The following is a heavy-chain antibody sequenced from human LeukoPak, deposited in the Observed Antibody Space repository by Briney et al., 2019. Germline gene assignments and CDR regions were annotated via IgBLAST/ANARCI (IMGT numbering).Heavy chain of an antibody. V-gene: IGHV3-15*01. J-gene: IGHJ4*02. CDR2: IKTKAEGGTA. D-gene: IGHD4-11*01. CDR1: GFTFSNAW. Sequence: GGSLRLSCAASGFTFSNAWMSWVRQVPGKGLEWVGRIKTKAEGGTADYAAPVKGRFTVSRDDSDNTLYLQMNSLKTEDTATYYCTSYVLTVTPDFWGQGTLVTVSS. CDR3: TSYVLTVTPDF.